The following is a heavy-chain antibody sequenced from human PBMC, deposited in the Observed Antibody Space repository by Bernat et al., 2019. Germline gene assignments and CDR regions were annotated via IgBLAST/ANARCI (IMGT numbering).Heavy chain of an antibody. CDR2: IRYDGSNK. CDR1: GFTFSSYG. J-gene: IGHJ5*02. V-gene: IGHV3-30*02. Sequence: QVQLVESGGGVVQPGGSLRLSCAASGFTFSSYGMHWVRQAPGKGLEWVAFIRYDGSNKYYADSVKGRFTISRDNAKNSLYLQMNSLRAEDTAVYYCARFAHWGQGTLVTVSS. CDR3: ARFAH.